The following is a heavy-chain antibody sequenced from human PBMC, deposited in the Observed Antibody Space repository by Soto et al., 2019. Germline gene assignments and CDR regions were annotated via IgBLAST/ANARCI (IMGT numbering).Heavy chain of an antibody. CDR2: IKGDGSAK. J-gene: IGHJ5*02. CDR3: AISYDSPGGP. Sequence: EVHLVESGGGSVQPGGSLRLSCAASGFTFSSQWMSWVRQTPGKGLEWVGNIKGDGSAKFYVDSVRGRFTISRDNAKNSLYLQMNSLRVEDTAVYYCAISYDSPGGPWGQGTLVTVSS. V-gene: IGHV3-7*01. D-gene: IGHD3-3*01. CDR1: GFTFSSQW.